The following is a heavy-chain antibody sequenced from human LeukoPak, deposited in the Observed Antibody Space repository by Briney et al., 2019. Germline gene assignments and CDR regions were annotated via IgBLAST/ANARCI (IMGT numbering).Heavy chain of an antibody. CDR3: TAEKNGSPHY. D-gene: IGHD2-8*01. CDR2: IYYTGSS. CDR1: RGSFSSSTYY. Sequence: SETLSLTCTVSRGSFSSSTYYWSWVRQPPGKGLEWIASIYYTGSSYYNLSLKSRVTISLDMSKNEFFLTMTSVTAADTAVYFCTAEKNGSPHYWGQGTQVTVSS. J-gene: IGHJ4*02. V-gene: IGHV4-39*07.